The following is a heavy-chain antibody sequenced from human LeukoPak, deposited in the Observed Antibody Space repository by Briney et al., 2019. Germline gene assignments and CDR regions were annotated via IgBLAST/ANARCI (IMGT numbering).Heavy chain of an antibody. V-gene: IGHV5-51*01. Sequence: GESLKISCKGSGYSFTSYWIGWVRQMPGKGLEWMGIIYPGDSETRYSPSFQGQVTISADKSISTVYLQWSSLEASDTAMYYCARRSTVIRGVLEEAFDYWGQGTLVIVSS. CDR2: IYPGDSET. J-gene: IGHJ4*02. D-gene: IGHD3-10*01. CDR1: GYSFTSYW. CDR3: ARRSTVIRGVLEEAFDY.